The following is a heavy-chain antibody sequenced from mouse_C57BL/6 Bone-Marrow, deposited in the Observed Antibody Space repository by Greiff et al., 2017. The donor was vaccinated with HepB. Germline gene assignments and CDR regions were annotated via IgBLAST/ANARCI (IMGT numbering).Heavy chain of an antibody. CDR2: INPSSGYT. J-gene: IGHJ4*01. V-gene: IGHV1-7*01. Sequence: QVQLQQSGAELAKPGASVKLSCKASGYTFTSYWMHWVKQRPGQGLEWIGYINPSSGYTKYNQKFKDKATLTADKSSSTAYMQLSSLTYEDSAVYYCESTTGGDYYARDYWGQGTSVTVSS. CDR1: GYTFTSYW. CDR3: ESTTGGDYYARDY. D-gene: IGHD1-1*01.